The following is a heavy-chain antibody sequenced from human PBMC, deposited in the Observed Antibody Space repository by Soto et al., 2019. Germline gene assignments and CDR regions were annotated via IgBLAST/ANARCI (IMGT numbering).Heavy chain of an antibody. V-gene: IGHV1-69*08. D-gene: IGHD3-3*01. CDR2: VNPIVSTS. CDR1: GDTFSFYT. CDR3: ARGFPLWFDP. Sequence: GASVKVSCKASGDTFSFYTINWVRQAPGLGLEWMGRVNPIVSTSNYAQKFQGRVTITRDTSASTAYMELSSLRSEDTAVYHCARGFPLWFDPWGQGTLVTVSS. J-gene: IGHJ5*02.